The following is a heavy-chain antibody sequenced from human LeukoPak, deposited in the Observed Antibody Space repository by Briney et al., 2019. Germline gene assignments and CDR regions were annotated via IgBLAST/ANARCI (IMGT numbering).Heavy chain of an antibody. CDR2: ISYSGST. Sequence: PSETLSLTCTVSGGSFSSGGYFWSCIRQHPGKGLEWIGSISYSGSTYYNPSLKSRVTISVDTSKNHFSLKLSSVTAADTAVYYCAREISGDDYVNSYFDYWGQGTLVTVSS. CDR3: AREISGDDYVNSYFDY. D-gene: IGHD5-12*01. J-gene: IGHJ4*02. V-gene: IGHV4-31*03. CDR1: GGSFSSGGYF.